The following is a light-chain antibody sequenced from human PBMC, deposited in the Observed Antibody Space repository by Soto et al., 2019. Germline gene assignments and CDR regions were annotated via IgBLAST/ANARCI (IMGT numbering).Light chain of an antibody. CDR3: YSYTSSSTVV. CDR1: SSDVGGYKY. CDR2: EVS. Sequence: QSALTQPASVSGSPGQSITISCTGTSSDVGGYKYVSWYHQYPGKAPKLMIYEVSNRPSGVSDRFSGSKSGNTASLTISGLQDEDEGDYYCYSYTSSSTVVFGGGTKLTVL. V-gene: IGLV2-14*01. J-gene: IGLJ2*01.